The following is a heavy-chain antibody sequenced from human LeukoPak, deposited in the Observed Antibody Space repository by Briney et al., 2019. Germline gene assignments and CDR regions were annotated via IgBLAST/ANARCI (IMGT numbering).Heavy chain of an antibody. CDR1: GGSISSYY. CDR2: IYHSGNT. V-gene: IGHV4-59*12. Sequence: SETLSLTCTVSGGSISSYYWGWIRQAPDKGLEWIGTIYHSGNTHFNPSLRSRVTISVDTPKNQFSLKMNSVTAADSATYYCARDSGGGGLYETSGYYYFDYWDQGSLVTVSS. D-gene: IGHD3-22*01. CDR3: ARDSGGGGLYETSGYYYFDY. J-gene: IGHJ4*02.